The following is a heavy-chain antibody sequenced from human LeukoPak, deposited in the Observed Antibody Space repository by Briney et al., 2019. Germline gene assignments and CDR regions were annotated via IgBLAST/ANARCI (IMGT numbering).Heavy chain of an antibody. CDR3: AREGDYGGIPGYYYGLDV. CDR1: GFTFSSYS. V-gene: IGHV3-21*01. Sequence: GGSLRLSCAASGFTFSSYSMNWVRQAPGKGLEWVSSISSSSSYRYYADSLKGRFTISRDNAKNSLYLQMNSLRAEDTAVYYCAREGDYGGIPGYYYGLDVWGQGTAVTVSS. J-gene: IGHJ6*02. D-gene: IGHD4-23*01. CDR2: ISSSSSYR.